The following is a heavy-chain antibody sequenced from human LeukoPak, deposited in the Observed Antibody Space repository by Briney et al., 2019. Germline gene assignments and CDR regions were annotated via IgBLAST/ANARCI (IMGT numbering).Heavy chain of an antibody. CDR3: ARGGWAFDI. J-gene: IGHJ3*02. CDR2: ISHSGST. D-gene: IGHD5-24*01. V-gene: IGHV4-34*01. Sequence: SETLSLTCAVYGGSFSGYYWSWIRQPPGKGLEWIGEISHSGSTNYNPSLKSRVTISVDTSKNQFSLKLSSVTAADTAVYYCARGGWAFDIWGQGTMVTVSS. CDR1: GGSFSGYY.